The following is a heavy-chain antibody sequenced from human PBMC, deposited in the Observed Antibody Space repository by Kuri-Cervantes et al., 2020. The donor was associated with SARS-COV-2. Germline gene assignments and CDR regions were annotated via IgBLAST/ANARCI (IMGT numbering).Heavy chain of an antibody. CDR3: ARDPSRGVRWSGYPNYFDY. CDR1: GGSISGHY. D-gene: IGHD3-3*01. J-gene: IGHJ4*02. Sequence: ESLKISCTVSGGSISGHYWSWIRQPPGKGLEWIGYVYYSGTISYNPSLKSRVTISVDTSKNQFSLKLSSVTAADTAVYYCARDPSRGVRWSGYPNYFDYWGQGTLVTVSS. V-gene: IGHV4-59*11. CDR2: VYYSGTI.